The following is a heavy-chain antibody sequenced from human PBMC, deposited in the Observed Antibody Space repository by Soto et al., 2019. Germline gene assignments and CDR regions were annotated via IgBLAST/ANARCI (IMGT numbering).Heavy chain of an antibody. D-gene: IGHD3-9*01. V-gene: IGHV3-23*01. J-gene: IGHJ4*02. CDR3: AKFLTGYHNVVY. CDR1: GFIFGNYA. CDR2: ISASGAST. Sequence: GGSLRLSCAASGFIFGNYAMSWVRQAPGEGLEWVSAISASGASTYHADSVKGRFTISRDNFKNTLYLQMNTLRAEDTAVYYCAKFLTGYHNVVYWGQGTPVTVSS.